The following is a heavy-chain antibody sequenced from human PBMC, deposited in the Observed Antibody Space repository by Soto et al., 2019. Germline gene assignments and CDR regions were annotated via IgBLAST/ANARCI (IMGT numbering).Heavy chain of an antibody. CDR1: GFTFSSYA. Sequence: PGGSLRLSCAASGFTFSSYAMHWVRQAPGKGLEWVAVISYDGSNKYYADSVRGRFTISRDNSKNTLYLQMNSLRAEDTAVYYCARGENTALDYWGQGTLVTVYS. J-gene: IGHJ4*02. CDR3: ARGENTALDY. V-gene: IGHV3-30-3*01. D-gene: IGHD5-18*01. CDR2: ISYDGSNK.